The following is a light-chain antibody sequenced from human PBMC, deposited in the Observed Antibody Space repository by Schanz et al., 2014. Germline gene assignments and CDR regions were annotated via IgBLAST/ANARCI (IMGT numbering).Light chain of an antibody. CDR3: SSYTSSSTRV. CDR1: SSDVGGYNY. V-gene: IGLV2-14*03. Sequence: QSALTQPASVSGSPGQSITISCTGTSSDVGGYNYVSWYQQHPGKAPKLMIFDVNQRPSGVPDRFSGSKSGNTASLTISGLQAEDEADYYCSSYTSSSTRVFGEGTKLTVL. CDR2: DVN. J-gene: IGLJ3*02.